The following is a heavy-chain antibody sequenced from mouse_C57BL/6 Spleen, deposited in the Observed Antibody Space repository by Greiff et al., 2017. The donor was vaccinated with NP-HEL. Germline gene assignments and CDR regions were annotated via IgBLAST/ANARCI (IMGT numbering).Heavy chain of an antibody. D-gene: IGHD1-1*01. CDR3: ARGTTVVDYFDY. J-gene: IGHJ2*01. CDR2: INPNNGGT. CDR1: GYTFTDYY. Sequence: VQLKQSGPELVKPGASVKISCKASGYTFTDYYMNWVKQSHGKSLEWIGDINPNNGGTSYNQKFKGKATLTVDKSSSTAYMELRSLTSEDSAVYYCARGTTVVDYFDYWGQGTTLTVSS. V-gene: IGHV1-26*01.